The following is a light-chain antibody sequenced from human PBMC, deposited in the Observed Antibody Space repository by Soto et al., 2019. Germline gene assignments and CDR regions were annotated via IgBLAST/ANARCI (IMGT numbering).Light chain of an antibody. Sequence: IVMTQSPDSLAVSLGERATISCRSSQTILYRSNSQSYLAWYQQKSGQPPKLLIYWTSTRESGVPDRFSGSGSVTDFTLTISNLQPEDAAVYYCQQFYSSPYTFGPGTNVDVK. V-gene: IGKV4-1*01. CDR3: QQFYSSPYT. J-gene: IGKJ3*01. CDR2: WTS. CDR1: QTILYRSNSQSY.